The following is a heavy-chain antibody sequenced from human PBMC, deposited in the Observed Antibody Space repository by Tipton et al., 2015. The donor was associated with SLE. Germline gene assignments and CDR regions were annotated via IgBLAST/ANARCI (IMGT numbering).Heavy chain of an antibody. J-gene: IGHJ5*02. CDR2: SSHSGST. D-gene: IGHD3-10*01. V-gene: IGHV4-39*01. CDR3: ARHTIHFGESQSNFFDP. CDR1: GASISSGTFY. Sequence: GLVKPSETLSLTCTVSGASISSGTFYWGWIRQPPGKGLEWIGSSSHSGSTFYHPSLTSRLTVSVDTSKNQFSLRLNSVTASDTAFYYCARHTIHFGESQSNFFDPWGQGTLVTVSS.